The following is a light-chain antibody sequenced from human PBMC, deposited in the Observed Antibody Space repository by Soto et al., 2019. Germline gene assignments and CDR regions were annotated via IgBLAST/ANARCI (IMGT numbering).Light chain of an antibody. Sequence: EIVMTQSPVTLSVSPGERVTLSCSASQSLATNLAWYQQKPGQTPRLVIYGISARASGITGRFSGSGFGTDFTLTISSLQPEDSAVYYCQQYLDFQLTFGGGTKVEI. J-gene: IGKJ4*01. CDR2: GIS. V-gene: IGKV3-15*01. CDR3: QQYLDFQLT. CDR1: QSLATN.